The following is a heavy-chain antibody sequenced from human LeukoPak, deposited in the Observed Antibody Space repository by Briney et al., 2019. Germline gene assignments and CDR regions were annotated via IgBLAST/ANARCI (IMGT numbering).Heavy chain of an antibody. D-gene: IGHD1-26*01. CDR2: IIYTGTYI. Sequence: GGSLRLSCAASAFSLSAYNMNWVRQAPGKGLEWVSSIIYTGTYIYYADSVKGRFTISRDNAQNSLYLQMNSLRAEDTAIYYCVRDRGTYRPIDYWGQGTLVTVSS. J-gene: IGHJ4*02. V-gene: IGHV3-21*04. CDR3: VRDRGTYRPIDY. CDR1: AFSLSAYN.